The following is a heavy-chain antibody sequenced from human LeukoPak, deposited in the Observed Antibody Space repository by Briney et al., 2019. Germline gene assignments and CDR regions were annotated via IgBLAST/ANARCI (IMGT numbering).Heavy chain of an antibody. Sequence: ASVKVSCKASGYTFTGYYMHWVRQAPGQGLEWIGIINPSDGWTSYAQKFQGRVTMTRDTSTGTVYMDLSSLRSEDTAVYYCARDSGSWSEDYWGQGTLVTVSS. CDR3: ARDSGSWSEDY. D-gene: IGHD6-13*01. V-gene: IGHV1-46*01. J-gene: IGHJ4*02. CDR2: INPSDGWT. CDR1: GYTFTGYY.